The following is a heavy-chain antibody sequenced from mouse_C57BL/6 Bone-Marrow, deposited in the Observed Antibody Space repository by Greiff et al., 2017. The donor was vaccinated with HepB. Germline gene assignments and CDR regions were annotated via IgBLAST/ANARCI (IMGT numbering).Heavy chain of an antibody. J-gene: IGHJ2*01. Sequence: QVQLKQPGAELVKPGASVKLSCKASGYTFTSYWMQWVKQRPGQGLEWIGEIDPSDSYTNYNQKFKGKATLTVDTSSSTAYMQLSSLTSEDSAVYYCARGYYGSSLYFDYWGQGTTLTVSS. CDR1: GYTFTSYW. CDR3: ARGYYGSSLYFDY. CDR2: IDPSDSYT. D-gene: IGHD1-1*01. V-gene: IGHV1-50*01.